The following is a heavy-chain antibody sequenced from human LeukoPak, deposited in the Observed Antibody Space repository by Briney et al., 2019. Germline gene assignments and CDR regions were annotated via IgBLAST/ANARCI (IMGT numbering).Heavy chain of an antibody. CDR3: ARDSRHGSRYFYDDY. CDR1: GFSFSNYV. V-gene: IGHV3-13*04. Sequence: GGSLRLSCAASGFSFSNYVMHWVRQTTGKGLEWVSSIGISGGTDYSDSVKGRFIMSRDNAKNSLYLQMNSLSPEDTAVYYCARDSRHGSRYFYDDYWGQGTLVAVSS. CDR2: IGISGGT. J-gene: IGHJ4*02. D-gene: IGHD3-22*01.